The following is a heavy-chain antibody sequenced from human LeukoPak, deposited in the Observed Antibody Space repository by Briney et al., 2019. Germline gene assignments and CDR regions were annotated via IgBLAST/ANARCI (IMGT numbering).Heavy chain of an antibody. D-gene: IGHD3-22*01. CDR1: GGSISSGSYY. J-gene: IGHJ4*02. Sequence: PSQTLSLTCTVSGGSISSGSYYWSWIRQPAGKGLEWIGRIYTSGSTNYNPSLKSRVTTSVDTSKNQFSLKLSSVTAADTAVYYCARMDVDYYDSSGYYFDYWGQGTLVTVSS. V-gene: IGHV4-61*02. CDR3: ARMDVDYYDSSGYYFDY. CDR2: IYTSGST.